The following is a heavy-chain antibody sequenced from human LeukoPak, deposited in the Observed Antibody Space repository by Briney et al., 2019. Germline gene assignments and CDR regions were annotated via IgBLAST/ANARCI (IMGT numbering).Heavy chain of an antibody. Sequence: SEALSLTCTVSGGSVSSGSYYWNWIRQPPGKGLEWIGYIYYNGSTNYNPSLKSRVTISVDTSKNQFSLKLSCVTAADTAVYYCARAPQPTSYGDYGKRYFDLWGRGTLVTVSS. V-gene: IGHV4-61*01. D-gene: IGHD4-17*01. J-gene: IGHJ2*01. CDR1: GGSVSSGSYY. CDR2: IYYNGST. CDR3: ARAPQPTSYGDYGKRYFDL.